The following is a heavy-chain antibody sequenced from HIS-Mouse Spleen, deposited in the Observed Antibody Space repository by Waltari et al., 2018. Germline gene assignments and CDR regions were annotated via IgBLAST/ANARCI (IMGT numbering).Heavy chain of an antibody. J-gene: IGHJ3*02. D-gene: IGHD7-27*01. CDR1: GYTFTGYY. Sequence: QVQLVQSGAEVKKPGASVKVSCKASGYTFTGYYMHWVRQAPGQGLEWMGWINPDRGGTNYEQKFQGRGTMTRETSISTAYMELGRLRSDDTAVYYCARVGLGIAFDIWGQGTMVTVSS. V-gene: IGHV1-2*02. CDR2: INPDRGGT. CDR3: ARVGLGIAFDI.